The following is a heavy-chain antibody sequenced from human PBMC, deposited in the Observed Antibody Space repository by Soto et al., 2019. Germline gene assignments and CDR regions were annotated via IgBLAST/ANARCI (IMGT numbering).Heavy chain of an antibody. J-gene: IGHJ6*02. CDR3: ARGSYCSSTSCYWDYYGMDV. V-gene: IGHV3-74*01. Sequence: GGSLRLSCAASGFTFSSYWMHWVRQAPGKGLVWVSRINSDGSSTSYADSVKGRFTISRDNAKNTLYLQMNSLRAEDTAVYYCARGSYCSSTSCYWDYYGMDVWGQGTTVTVSS. D-gene: IGHD2-2*01. CDR2: INSDGSST. CDR1: GFTFSSYW.